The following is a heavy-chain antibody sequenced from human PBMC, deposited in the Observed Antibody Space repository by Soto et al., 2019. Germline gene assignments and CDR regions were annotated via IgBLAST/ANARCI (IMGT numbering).Heavy chain of an antibody. CDR3: AREHSSGPHWYYYYYGMDV. D-gene: IGHD6-19*01. Sequence: PSETLSLTCTVSGGSISSYYWSWIRQPPGKGLEWIGYIYYSGSTNYNPSLKSRVTISVDTSKNQFSLKLSSVTAADTAVYYCAREHSSGPHWYYYYYGMDVWGQGTTVTVSS. CDR2: IYYSGST. J-gene: IGHJ6*02. V-gene: IGHV4-59*01. CDR1: GGSISSYY.